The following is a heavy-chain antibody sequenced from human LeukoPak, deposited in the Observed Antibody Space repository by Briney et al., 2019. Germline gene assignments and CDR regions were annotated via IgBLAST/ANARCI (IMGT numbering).Heavy chain of an antibody. V-gene: IGHV3-30*02. J-gene: IGHJ4*02. CDR3: ASPYSSGWYGEAFDY. CDR2: IRYDGSNK. Sequence: PGGSLRLSCAASGFTFSSYGMHWVRQAPGKGLEWVAFIRYDGSNKYYADSVKGRFTISRDNSKNTLYLQMNSLRAEDTAVYYCASPYSSGWYGEAFDYWGQGTLVTVSS. CDR1: GFTFSSYG. D-gene: IGHD6-19*01.